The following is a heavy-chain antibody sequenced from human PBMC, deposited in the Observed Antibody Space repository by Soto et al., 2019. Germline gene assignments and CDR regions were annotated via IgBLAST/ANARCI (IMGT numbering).Heavy chain of an antibody. CDR2: ISWNSGSI. J-gene: IGHJ6*03. CDR3: AKSSPRIAVAGTSDYYYYMDV. Sequence: GGSLRLSCASSGFTFDDYAMHWVRQAPGKGLEWVSGISWNSGSIGYADSVKGRFTISRDNAKNSLYLQMNSLRAEDTALYYCAKSSPRIAVAGTSDYYYYMDVWGKGTTVTVSS. D-gene: IGHD6-19*01. V-gene: IGHV3-9*01. CDR1: GFTFDDYA.